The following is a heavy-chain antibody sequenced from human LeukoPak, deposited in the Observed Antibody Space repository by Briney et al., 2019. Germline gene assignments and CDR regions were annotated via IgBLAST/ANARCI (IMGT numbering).Heavy chain of an antibody. CDR3: AKTGYNRFDY. V-gene: IGHV3-23*01. Sequence: QLGGSLRLSCAASDFPFSSSAMSWVRQAPGKGLEGVSNISGSGSGVCTYYADHVKGRFTNSSHNSKNTLEQQVNSRRGGDSVLYYCAKTGYNRFDYWGRGTLVTVSS. CDR2: ISGSGSGVCT. D-gene: IGHD5-24*01. J-gene: IGHJ4*02. CDR1: DFPFSSSA.